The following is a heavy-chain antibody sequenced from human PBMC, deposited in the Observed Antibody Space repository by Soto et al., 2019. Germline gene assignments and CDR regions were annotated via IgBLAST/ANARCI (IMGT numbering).Heavy chain of an antibody. D-gene: IGHD1-7*01. Sequence: GGSLRLSCAASGFTFSSYGMHWVRQAPGKGLEWVAVISYDGSNKYYADSVKGRFTISRDNAKNSLYLQMNSLRAEDTAVYYCARDQIPGTIGCFHPWGPAPRGTVSS. CDR1: GFTFSSYG. CDR3: ARDQIPGTIGCFHP. J-gene: IGHJ5*02. CDR2: ISYDGSNK. V-gene: IGHV3-30*03.